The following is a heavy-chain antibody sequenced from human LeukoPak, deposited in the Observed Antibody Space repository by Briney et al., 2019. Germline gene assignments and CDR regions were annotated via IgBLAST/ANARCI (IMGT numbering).Heavy chain of an antibody. CDR3: VRERDRGIDVADDFDY. CDR1: GFTFSMYS. D-gene: IGHD6-19*01. Sequence: GGSLRPSCAASGFTFSMYSMAWVRQAPGKGLEWVSVINDRGGYIQDADSVKGRFTISRDNYQNTLFLQMNSLRAEDTAVYYCVRERDRGIDVADDFDYWGRGTLVTVSS. V-gene: IGHV3-23*01. CDR2: INDRGGYI. J-gene: IGHJ4*02.